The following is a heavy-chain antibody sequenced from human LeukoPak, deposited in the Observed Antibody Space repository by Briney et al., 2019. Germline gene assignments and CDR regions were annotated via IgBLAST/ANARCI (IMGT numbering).Heavy chain of an antibody. Sequence: SETLSLTCTVSGDSMNNYYWSWIRQPPGKGLEWIGYIHYSEGTSYSPSLKSRVTISVDTSKNQFSLKLSSVTAADTAVYYCARAYYYDSSGYPTWGQGTLVTVSS. V-gene: IGHV4-59*12. D-gene: IGHD3-22*01. J-gene: IGHJ5*02. CDR3: ARAYYYDSSGYPT. CDR2: IHYSEGT. CDR1: GDSMNNYY.